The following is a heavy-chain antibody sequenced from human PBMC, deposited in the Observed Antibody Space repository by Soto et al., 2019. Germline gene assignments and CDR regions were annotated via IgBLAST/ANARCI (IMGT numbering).Heavy chain of an antibody. Sequence: ASVKVSCKASGYTFTNYAMHWVRQAPGQRLEWMGWINAGNGNTKYSQKFRGRVTITRDTSASTAYMELSSLRSEDTAVYYCTRVRFSSTTCYPFLGMDVWGQGTTVTVSS. J-gene: IGHJ6*02. CDR2: INAGNGNT. D-gene: IGHD2-2*01. CDR3: TRVRFSSTTCYPFLGMDV. V-gene: IGHV1-3*01. CDR1: GYTFTNYA.